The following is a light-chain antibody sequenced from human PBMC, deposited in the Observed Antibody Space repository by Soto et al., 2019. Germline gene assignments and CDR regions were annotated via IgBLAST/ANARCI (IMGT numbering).Light chain of an antibody. V-gene: IGLV2-14*01. CDR2: DVS. CDR1: SSDVGGYNY. CDR3: SSYTSSSTRV. Sequence: QSVLTQPASVSGSPGQSITISCTGTSSDVGGYNYVPWYQQHPGKAPKLMIYDVSNRPSGVSNRFSGSKSGNTASLTISGLQAEDEADYYCSSYTSSSTRVFGGGTKLTVL. J-gene: IGLJ2*01.